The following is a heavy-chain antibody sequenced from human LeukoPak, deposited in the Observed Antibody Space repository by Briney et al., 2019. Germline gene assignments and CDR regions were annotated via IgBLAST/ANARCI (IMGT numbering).Heavy chain of an antibody. D-gene: IGHD2-2*02. Sequence: PGGSLRLSCAASGFTFSSYWMHWVRQAPGKGLVWVSRINSDGSSTSYADSVKCRFTISRDSAKNTLYLQMNSLRAEDTAVYYCARGPSAIYPDWFDPWGQGTLVTVSS. J-gene: IGHJ5*02. V-gene: IGHV3-74*01. CDR3: ARGPSAIYPDWFDP. CDR2: INSDGSST. CDR1: GFTFSSYW.